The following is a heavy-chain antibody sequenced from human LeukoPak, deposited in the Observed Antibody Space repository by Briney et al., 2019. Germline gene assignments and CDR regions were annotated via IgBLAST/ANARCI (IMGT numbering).Heavy chain of an antibody. CDR1: GGTFSSYA. V-gene: IGHV1-69*13. CDR2: IIPIFGTA. Sequence: SVKVSCEASGGTFSSYAISWVRQAPGQGLEWMGGIIPIFGTANYAQKFQGRVTITADESTSTAYMELSSLRSEDTAVYYCARDMMVRGVIFDYWGQGTLVTVSS. J-gene: IGHJ4*02. CDR3: ARDMMVRGVIFDY. D-gene: IGHD3-10*01.